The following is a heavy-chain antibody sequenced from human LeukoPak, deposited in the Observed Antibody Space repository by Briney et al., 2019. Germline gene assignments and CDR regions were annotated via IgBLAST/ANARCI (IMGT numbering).Heavy chain of an antibody. J-gene: IGHJ4*02. Sequence: PGGSLRLSCAASGFTFSTYSMNWVRQPPGKGLEWVPSIGRSSSYIFYADSVKRRFTISRDNAKNSLHLQMNSLRAEDTAVYYCARGSWSNSDGSGSVDYWGQGTLVTVSS. CDR2: IGRSSSYI. V-gene: IGHV3-21*01. D-gene: IGHD3-22*01. CDR3: ARGSWSNSDGSGSVDY. CDR1: GFTFSTYS.